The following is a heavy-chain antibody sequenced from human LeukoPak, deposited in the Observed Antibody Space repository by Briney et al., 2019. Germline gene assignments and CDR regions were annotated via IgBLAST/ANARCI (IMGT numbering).Heavy chain of an antibody. Sequence: SETLSLTCSVSGGSISNYYWTWIRQPPGKGLEWIACISYSGSTNYNPSLKSRVAISVDTSKNQVSLKLSSVTAADTAVCYCARHYSTAGVPVFDIWGQGTVVTVSS. CDR1: GGSISNYY. D-gene: IGHD6-13*01. CDR2: ISYSGST. V-gene: IGHV4-59*08. J-gene: IGHJ3*02. CDR3: ARHYSTAGVPVFDI.